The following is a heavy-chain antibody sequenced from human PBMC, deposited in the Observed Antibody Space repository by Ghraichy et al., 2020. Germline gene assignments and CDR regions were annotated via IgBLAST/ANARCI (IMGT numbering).Heavy chain of an antibody. CDR1: GGSISSYY. J-gene: IGHJ6*02. Sequence: SETLSLTCTVSGGSISSYYWSWIRQPPGKGLEWIGYIYYSGSTNYNPSLKSRVTISVDTSKNQFSLKLSSVTAADTAVYYCAREGGRGYYYYYGMDVWGQGTTVTVSS. CDR2: IYYSGST. CDR3: AREGGRGYYYYYGMDV. D-gene: IGHD3-10*01. V-gene: IGHV4-59*01.